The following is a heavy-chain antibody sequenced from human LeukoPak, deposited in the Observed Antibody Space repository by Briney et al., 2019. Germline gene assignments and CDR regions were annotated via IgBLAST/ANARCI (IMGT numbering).Heavy chain of an antibody. Sequence: GGSLRLSCAASGFPFSRYGMRWVRQAPGKGLEWVAFIRHDESNKYYADSVKGRFTISRDISKNTLYLQMNSLRTEDTAVYYCAKDHPVFDYWGQGTLVTASS. J-gene: IGHJ4*02. CDR3: AKDHPVFDY. CDR1: GFPFSRYG. CDR2: IRHDESNK. V-gene: IGHV3-30*02.